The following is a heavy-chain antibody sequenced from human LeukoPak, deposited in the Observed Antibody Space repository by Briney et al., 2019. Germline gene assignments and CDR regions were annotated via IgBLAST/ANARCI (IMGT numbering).Heavy chain of an antibody. J-gene: IGHJ6*03. CDR3: ARGRNSYYYYYYMDV. Sequence: SETLSLTCTVSGGSISSYYWSWIRQPPGKGLEWIGYIYHSGSTNYNPSLKSRVTISVDTSKNQFSLKLSSVTAADTAVYYCARGRNSYYYYYYMDVWGKGTTVTVSS. CDR1: GGSISSYY. V-gene: IGHV4-59*01. D-gene: IGHD4-23*01. CDR2: IYHSGST.